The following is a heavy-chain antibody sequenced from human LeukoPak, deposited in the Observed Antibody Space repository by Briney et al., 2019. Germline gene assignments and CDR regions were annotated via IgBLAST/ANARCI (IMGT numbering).Heavy chain of an antibody. CDR1: GYTLTELS. CDR2: FDPEDGET. Sequence: ASVKVSCKVSGYTLTELSMHWVRQAPGKGLEWMGGFDPEDGETIYAQKFQGRVTMTEDTSTDTAYMELSSLRSEGTAVYYCATALGGSPNYYYYYMDVWGKGTTVTVSS. J-gene: IGHJ6*03. D-gene: IGHD3-16*01. CDR3: ATALGGSPNYYYYYMDV. V-gene: IGHV1-24*01.